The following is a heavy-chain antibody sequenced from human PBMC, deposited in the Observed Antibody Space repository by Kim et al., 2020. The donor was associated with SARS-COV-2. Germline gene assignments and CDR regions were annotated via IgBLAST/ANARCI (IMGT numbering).Heavy chain of an antibody. V-gene: IGHV3-30-3*01. CDR1: GFTFSSYA. Sequence: GGSLRLSCAASGFTFSSYAMHWVRQAPGKGLEWVAVISYDGSNKYYADSVKGRFTISRDNSKNTLYLQMNSLRAEDTAVYYCARDRGLFLEWLGLFDYWGQGTLVTVSS. CDR3: ARDRGLFLEWLGLFDY. CDR2: ISYDGSNK. D-gene: IGHD3-3*01. J-gene: IGHJ4*02.